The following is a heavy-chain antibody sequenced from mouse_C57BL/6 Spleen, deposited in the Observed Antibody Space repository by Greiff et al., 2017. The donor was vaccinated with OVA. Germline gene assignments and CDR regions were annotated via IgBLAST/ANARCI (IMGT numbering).Heavy chain of an antibody. J-gene: IGHJ2*01. D-gene: IGHD4-1*01. CDR1: GYTFTDYN. CDR3: ARWSWDYFDY. Sequence: EVQLQESGPELVKPGASVKMSCKASGYTFTDYNMHWVKQRHGKSLEWIGYINPNNGGTSYNQKFKGKATLTVNKSSSTAYMELSSLTSEDSAVYYCARWSWDYFDYWGQGTTLTVSS. CDR2: INPNNGGT. V-gene: IGHV1-22*01.